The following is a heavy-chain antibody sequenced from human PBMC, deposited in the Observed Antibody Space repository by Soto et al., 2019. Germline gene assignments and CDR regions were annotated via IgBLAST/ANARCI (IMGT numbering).Heavy chain of an antibody. CDR2: IYYSGST. Sequence: PSETLSLTCTVSGGSVSSGSYYWSWIRQPPGKGLEWIGYIYYSGSTNYNPSLKSRVTISVDTSKNQFQMKLSSVTAADTAVYYCARRTNSSGWYGGFDYWGQGNLVTVSS. CDR1: GGSVSSGSYY. D-gene: IGHD6-19*01. CDR3: ARRTNSSGWYGGFDY. V-gene: IGHV4-61*01. J-gene: IGHJ4*02.